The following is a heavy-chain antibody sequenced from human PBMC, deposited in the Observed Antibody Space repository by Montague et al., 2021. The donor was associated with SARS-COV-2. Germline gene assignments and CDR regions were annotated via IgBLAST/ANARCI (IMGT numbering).Heavy chain of an antibody. D-gene: IGHD3-22*01. CDR2: ISSSSRYI. J-gene: IGHJ4*02. Sequence: SLRLSCAASGFTLSSYSMNWVRQAPGKGLEWVSSISSSSRYIYYADSVKGRFTISRDNAKNSLYLQMNSLRAEDTAVYYCARVWNYYDSSGYYLSYFDYWGQGTLVTVSS. V-gene: IGHV3-21*01. CDR3: ARVWNYYDSSGYYLSYFDY. CDR1: GFTLSSYS.